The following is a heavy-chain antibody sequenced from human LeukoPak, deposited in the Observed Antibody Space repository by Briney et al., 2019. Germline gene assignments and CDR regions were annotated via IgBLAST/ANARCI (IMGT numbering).Heavy chain of an antibody. Sequence: GGSLTLPCAASGFIFSSYGVHWVRQAPGKGLVWVAVISYDGSNKYHADSVKGRFTISRDNSKNTLYLQMNGLRAEDTAVYYCAKSEVGAPSYNEAFDIWGQGTMVTVSS. V-gene: IGHV3-30*18. CDR2: ISYDGSNK. CDR1: GFIFSSYG. J-gene: IGHJ3*02. D-gene: IGHD1-26*01. CDR3: AKSEVGAPSYNEAFDI.